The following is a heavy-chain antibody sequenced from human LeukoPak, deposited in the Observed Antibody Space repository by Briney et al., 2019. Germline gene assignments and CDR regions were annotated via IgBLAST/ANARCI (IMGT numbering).Heavy chain of an antibody. V-gene: IGHV4-59*01. CDR3: ARGLRSGVHPPYYYYYYMDV. D-gene: IGHD4-17*01. CDR2: IYYSGST. Sequence: SETLSLTCAVYGGSFSGYYWSWIRQPPGKGLEWIGYIYYSGSTNYNPSLKSRVTISVDTSKNQFSLKLSSVTAADTAVYYCARGLRSGVHPPYYYYYYMDVWGKGTTVTVSS. CDR1: GGSFSGYY. J-gene: IGHJ6*03.